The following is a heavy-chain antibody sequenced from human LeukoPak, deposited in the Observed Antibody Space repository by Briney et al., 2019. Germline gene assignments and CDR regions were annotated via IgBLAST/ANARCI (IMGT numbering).Heavy chain of an antibody. D-gene: IGHD3-22*01. CDR3: ARRRDFYDKGGLDS. CDR2: IYPGDSNA. J-gene: IGHJ4*02. CDR1: GYSFTDYW. Sequence: GESLKISCKGSGYSFTDYWIGWVRQMPGKGLEWMGIIYPGDSNARYSPSFQGQVTISADKSISTAYLQWSSLKASDTAMYFCARRRDFYDKGGLDSWDQGTLVTVSS. V-gene: IGHV5-51*01.